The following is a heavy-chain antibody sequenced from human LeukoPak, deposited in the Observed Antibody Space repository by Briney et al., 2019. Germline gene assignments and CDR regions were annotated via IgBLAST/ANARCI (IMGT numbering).Heavy chain of an antibody. D-gene: IGHD3-22*01. CDR1: GFTFSSYA. Sequence: GSLRLSCAGSGFTFSSYAMSWVRQAPGKGLEGVSAISGSGGSTYYADSEKGRFTISRDNSKNTLYLQMNSLRAEDTAVYYCAKENGYYYDSSVLLGYWGQGTLVTVSS. CDR2: ISGSGGST. J-gene: IGHJ4*02. CDR3: AKENGYYYDSSVLLGY. V-gene: IGHV3-23*01.